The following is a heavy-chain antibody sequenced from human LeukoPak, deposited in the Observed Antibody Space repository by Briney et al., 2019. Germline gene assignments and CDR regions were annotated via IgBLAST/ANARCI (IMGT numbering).Heavy chain of an antibody. D-gene: IGHD4-17*01. CDR1: GFTFDDYA. CDR3: AKDKDSYGDPMFDY. J-gene: IGHJ4*02. Sequence: GRSLRLSCAASGFTFDDYAMHWVRQAPGKGLEWVSGISWNSGSIGYADSVKGRFTIPRDNAKNSLYLQMNSLRAEDTALYYCAKDKDSYGDPMFDYWGQGTLVTVSS. CDR2: ISWNSGSI. V-gene: IGHV3-9*01.